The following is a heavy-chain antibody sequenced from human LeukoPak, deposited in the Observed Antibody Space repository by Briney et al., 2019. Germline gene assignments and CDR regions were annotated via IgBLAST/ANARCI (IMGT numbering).Heavy chain of an antibody. Sequence: GGSLRLSCAASGFTVSSNYMSWVRQAPGKGLEWVSVIYSGTSTNYADSVKGRFTISRDNSKNTLFLQMNSLRAEDTALYYCARDRRYNYGYGFDYWGQGTLGTVSS. V-gene: IGHV3-53*01. CDR2: IYSGTST. J-gene: IGHJ4*02. CDR3: ARDRRYNYGYGFDY. CDR1: GFTVSSNY. D-gene: IGHD5-18*01.